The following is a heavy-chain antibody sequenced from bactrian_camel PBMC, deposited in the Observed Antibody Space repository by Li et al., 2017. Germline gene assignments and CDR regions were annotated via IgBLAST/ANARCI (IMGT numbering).Heavy chain of an antibody. V-gene: IGHV3S53*01. CDR3: AAEATNLDYGSGTFGDYNY. D-gene: IGHD5*01. CDR1: GANVGHYC. CDR2: IDNDLST. J-gene: IGHJ4*01. Sequence: LVESGGGSAQAGGSLRLSCAASGANVGHYCMAWFRQAPGKEREGVAVIDNDLSTSYADSVKGRFTISKDNAKNTLYLQMNRLKPEDTAMYYGAAEATNLDYGSGTFGDYNYWGRGTQVTVS.